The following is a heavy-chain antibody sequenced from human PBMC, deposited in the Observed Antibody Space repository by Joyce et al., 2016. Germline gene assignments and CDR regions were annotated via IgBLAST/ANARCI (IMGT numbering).Heavy chain of an antibody. Sequence: QVQLVESGGGVVQPGRSLRLSCAASGLTLSNYGVHWVRQASGKGLGWVAVISYDGIYKYYEDSVKGRFTISRDNSKNTVFLEMNSLRTEDTAVYYCAKILTATYSSGWFLDYWGQGTLVTVSS. J-gene: IGHJ4*02. D-gene: IGHD6-25*01. CDR3: AKILTATYSSGWFLDY. CDR2: ISYDGIYK. CDR1: GLTLSNYG. V-gene: IGHV3-30*18.